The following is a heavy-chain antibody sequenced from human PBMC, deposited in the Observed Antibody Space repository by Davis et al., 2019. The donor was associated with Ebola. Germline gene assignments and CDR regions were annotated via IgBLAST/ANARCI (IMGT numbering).Heavy chain of an antibody. D-gene: IGHD6-19*01. Sequence: GGSLRLSCAASGFTFSYYGMHWVRQAPGKGLEWVAFIRHDGSNKYYADSVKGRFTISRDNSKNTLYLQMNSLRAEDTALYYCAKVSGGWSGFDYWGQGTLVTVSS. CDR2: IRHDGSNK. CDR3: AKVSGGWSGFDY. V-gene: IGHV3-30*02. CDR1: GFTFSYYG. J-gene: IGHJ4*02.